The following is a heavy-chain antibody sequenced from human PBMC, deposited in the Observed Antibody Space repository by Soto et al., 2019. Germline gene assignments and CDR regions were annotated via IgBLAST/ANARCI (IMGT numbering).Heavy chain of an antibody. CDR1: GFTFSNYG. CDR3: ARDYDSTDY. Sequence: QVQLMESGGGVVQPWSSLRLSCAASGFTFSNYGMHWVRQAPGKGLEWVAFIWYDGSNKYYADSVKGRFTISRDNSKNTLNLQMNSLRAEDTAVYYCARDYDSTDYWGQGTLVTVSS. V-gene: IGHV3-33*01. D-gene: IGHD3-22*01. CDR2: IWYDGSNK. J-gene: IGHJ4*02.